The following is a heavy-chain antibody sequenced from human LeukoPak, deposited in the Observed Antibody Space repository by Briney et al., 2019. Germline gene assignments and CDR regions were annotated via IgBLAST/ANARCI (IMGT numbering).Heavy chain of an antibody. CDR3: VPDPEIVMMEAGTHY. J-gene: IGHJ4*02. D-gene: IGHD2-15*01. Sequence: GGSLRLSCAASGFTFTYAWMSWVRQAPGKGLEWVGRIKSKSDGGTTDYAAPVEGRFTISRDDSKTTVYLQMHSLKTEDTAVYYCVPDPEIVMMEAGTHYWGQGTPVTVSS. V-gene: IGHV3-15*01. CDR1: GFTFTYAW. CDR2: IKSKSDGGTT.